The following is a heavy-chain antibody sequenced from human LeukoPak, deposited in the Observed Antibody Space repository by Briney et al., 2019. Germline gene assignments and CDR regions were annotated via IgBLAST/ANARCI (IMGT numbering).Heavy chain of an antibody. CDR3: ANPSVNYGGFDY. V-gene: IGHV4-59*12. CDR1: GFTFSSYE. J-gene: IGHJ4*02. Sequence: PGGSLRLSCAASGFTFSSYEMNWVRQAPGKGLEWIGSIFYSGSTYYNPSLKSRVTISVDTSKNQFSLKLSSVTAADTAVYYCANPSVNYGGFDYWGQGTLVTVSS. D-gene: IGHD4-23*01. CDR2: IFYSGST.